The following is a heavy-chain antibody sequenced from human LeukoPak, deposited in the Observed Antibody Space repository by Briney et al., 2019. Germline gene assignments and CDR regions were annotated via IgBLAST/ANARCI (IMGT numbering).Heavy chain of an antibody. Sequence: GGSLRLSCAASGFTFSSYAMSWVRQALGKGLEWVSAISGSGGSTYYADSVKGRFTISRDNSKNTLYLQMNSLRAEDTAVYYCAKNGDFWSGYPSWFDPWGQGTLVTVSS. V-gene: IGHV3-23*01. D-gene: IGHD3-3*01. J-gene: IGHJ5*02. CDR2: ISGSGGST. CDR3: AKNGDFWSGYPSWFDP. CDR1: GFTFSSYA.